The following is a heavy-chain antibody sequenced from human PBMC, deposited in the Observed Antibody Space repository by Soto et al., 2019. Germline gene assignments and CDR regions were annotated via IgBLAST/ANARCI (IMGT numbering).Heavy chain of an antibody. Sequence: SETLSLTCTVSGGSISSSSYYWGWIRQPPGKGLEWIGSIYYSGSTYYNPSLKIRVTISVDTSKNQFSLKLTSVTAADTAVYYCARHSSQRSAFDIWGQGTMVTVSS. CDR2: IYYSGST. CDR1: GGSISSSSYY. V-gene: IGHV4-39*01. J-gene: IGHJ3*02. CDR3: ARHSSQRSAFDI.